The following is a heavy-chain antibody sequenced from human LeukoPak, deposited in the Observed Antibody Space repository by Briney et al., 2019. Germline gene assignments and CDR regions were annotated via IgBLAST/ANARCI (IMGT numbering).Heavy chain of an antibody. Sequence: PGGSLRLSCAASGFTFSSYEMNWVRQAPGKGLEWVSYISSSGSTIYYADSVKGRFTISRDNAKNSLYLQMNSLRAEDTAVYYCAREWGVQLWLGALDYWGQGTLVTVSS. V-gene: IGHV3-48*03. D-gene: IGHD5-18*01. CDR1: GFTFSSYE. CDR3: AREWGVQLWLGALDY. CDR2: ISSSGSTI. J-gene: IGHJ4*02.